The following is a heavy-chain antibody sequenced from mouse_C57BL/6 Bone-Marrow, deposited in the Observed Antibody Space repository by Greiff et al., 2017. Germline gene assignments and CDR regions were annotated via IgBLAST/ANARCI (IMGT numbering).Heavy chain of an antibody. Sequence: EVKVVESGEGLVKPGGSLKLSCAASGFTFSSYAMSWVRQTPEKRLEWVAYISSGGDYIYYADTVKGRFTISRDNARNTLYLQMSSLKSEDTAMYYCTRDQEYYGSSYGAMDYWGQGTSVTVSS. V-gene: IGHV5-9-1*02. CDR3: TRDQEYYGSSYGAMDY. D-gene: IGHD1-1*01. CDR2: ISSGGDYI. J-gene: IGHJ4*01. CDR1: GFTFSSYA.